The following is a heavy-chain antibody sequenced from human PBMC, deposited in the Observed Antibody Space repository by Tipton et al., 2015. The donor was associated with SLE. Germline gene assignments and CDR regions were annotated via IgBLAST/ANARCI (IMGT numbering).Heavy chain of an antibody. Sequence: SLRLSCSASSFTFGGYTMHWVRQPPGEALEWVSSITWKGGYIDYADSVQGRFTISRDNAKNSLYLRMNNLRVEDTALYYCVKMEPDFSFEHWGQGTLVTVSS. CDR1: SFTFGGYT. J-gene: IGHJ4*02. CDR3: VKMEPDFSFEH. V-gene: IGHV3-9*01. D-gene: IGHD3/OR15-3a*01. CDR2: ITWKGGYI.